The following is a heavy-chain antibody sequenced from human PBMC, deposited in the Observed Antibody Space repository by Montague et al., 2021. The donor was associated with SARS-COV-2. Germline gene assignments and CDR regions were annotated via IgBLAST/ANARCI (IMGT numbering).Heavy chain of an antibody. Sequence: SXTLSLTCTASGDSFTSRTYSWGWIRQPPGKGLEWIGNMYYNGSTHFNPSLKSRATMSVDSSKNQFSLKLSSVTAADTAVYFCAKKEYYYDSGALYGWFDPWGQGALVTVSS. CDR1: GDSFTSRTYS. CDR2: MYYNGST. J-gene: IGHJ5*02. V-gene: IGHV4-39*01. CDR3: AKKEYYYDSGALYGWFDP. D-gene: IGHD3-22*01.